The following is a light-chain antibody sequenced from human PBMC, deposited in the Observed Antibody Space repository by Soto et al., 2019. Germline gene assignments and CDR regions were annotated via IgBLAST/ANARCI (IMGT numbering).Light chain of an antibody. J-gene: IGKJ2*01. CDR1: QSVSSN. Sequence: EIVMTQSPATLSVSPGERATLSCRASQSVSSNLAWYQQKPGQAPRLLIYGASTRATGIPARFSGSGSGTEFTLTISSLQSEDFAVYYCQQYNNWPPNTFGQGTKVDIX. V-gene: IGKV3-15*01. CDR3: QQYNNWPPNT. CDR2: GAS.